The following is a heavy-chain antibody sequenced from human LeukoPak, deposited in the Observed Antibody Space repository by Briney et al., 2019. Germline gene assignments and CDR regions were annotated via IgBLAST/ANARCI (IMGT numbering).Heavy chain of an antibody. V-gene: IGHV1-18*01. D-gene: IGHD4-11*01. CDR1: GYTFTSYA. CDR3: ARGDYSNVPDY. CDR2: ISAYNGNT. Sequence: ASVTVSCKASGYTFTSYAMNWVRQAPGQGLEWMGWISAYNGNTNYAQKLQGRVTMTTDTSTSTAYMELRSLRSDDTAVYYCARGDYSNVPDYWGQGTLVTVSS. J-gene: IGHJ4*02.